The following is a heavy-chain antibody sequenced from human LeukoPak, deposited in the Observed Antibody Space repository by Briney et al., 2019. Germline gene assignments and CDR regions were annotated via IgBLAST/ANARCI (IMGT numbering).Heavy chain of an antibody. CDR1: GFTFSSYA. CDR2: IKQDGSEK. Sequence: GGSLRLSCAASGFTFSSYAMSWVRQAPGKGLEWVANIKQDGSEKYYVDSVKGRFTISRDNAKNSLYLQMNSLGAEDTAVYYCARDRAMVRGVGYYYYYMDVWGKETTVTVSS. CDR3: ARDRAMVRGVGYYYYYMDV. D-gene: IGHD3-10*01. V-gene: IGHV3-7*01. J-gene: IGHJ6*03.